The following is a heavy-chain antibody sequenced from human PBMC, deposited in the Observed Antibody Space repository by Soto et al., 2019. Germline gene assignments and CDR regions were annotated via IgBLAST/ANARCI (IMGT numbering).Heavy chain of an antibody. J-gene: IGHJ4*02. CDR2: ISSSSSYI. V-gene: IGHV3-21*01. D-gene: IGHD6-13*01. CDR3: AREGHSSSQGY. Sequence: EVQLVESGGGLVKPGGSLRLSCAASGFTFSSYSMNWVRQAPGKGLEWVSSISSSSSYIYYADSVKGRFTISRANAKNSLYLQMTSLRAEDTAVYYCAREGHSSSQGYWGQGTLVTVSS. CDR1: GFTFSSYS.